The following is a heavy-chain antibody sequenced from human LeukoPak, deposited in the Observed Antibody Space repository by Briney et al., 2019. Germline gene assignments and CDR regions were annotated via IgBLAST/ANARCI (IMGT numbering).Heavy chain of an antibody. CDR1: GFTFSRSG. CDR3: ARDKGGNSDS. J-gene: IGHJ4*02. CDR2: IQQDGSEK. V-gene: IGHV3-7*01. Sequence: GGSLRLSCAASGFTFSRSGMSWVRQAPGKGLEWVANIQQDGSEKYYVDSVKGRFAISRDNAKNSLYLQMNSLRAEDTAIYYCARDKGGNSDSWSQGTQVTVSS. D-gene: IGHD4-23*01.